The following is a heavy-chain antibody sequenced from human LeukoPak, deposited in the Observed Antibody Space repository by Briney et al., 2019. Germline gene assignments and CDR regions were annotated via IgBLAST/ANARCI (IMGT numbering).Heavy chain of an antibody. CDR1: YGSISTYY. Sequence: SETLSLTCTVSYGSISTYYWSWTRQPPGKGLECIGYIYYSGSTNYNPSLKSRVTISVDTSKNQFSRKLSSVTAADTAVYYCARGPPYGDYGSNYYYYMGVWGKGTTVTISS. J-gene: IGHJ6*03. V-gene: IGHV4-59*01. CDR2: IYYSGST. CDR3: ARGPPYGDYGSNYYYYMGV. D-gene: IGHD4-17*01.